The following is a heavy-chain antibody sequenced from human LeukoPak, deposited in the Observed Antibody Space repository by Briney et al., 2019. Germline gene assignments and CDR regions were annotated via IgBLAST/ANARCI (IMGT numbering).Heavy chain of an antibody. CDR1: GFTFDDYG. CDR3: ARDYTIFGVNWFDP. Sequence: GGSLRLSCAASGFTSGFTFDDYGMNWVRQVPGKGLEWVSGISRDGGRTGYADSVQGRFTISRDTSKNTLHLQMNTLRPEDTAVYFCARDYTIFGVNWFDPWGQGTLVTVSS. J-gene: IGHJ5*02. D-gene: IGHD3-3*01. V-gene: IGHV3-20*04. CDR2: ISRDGGRT.